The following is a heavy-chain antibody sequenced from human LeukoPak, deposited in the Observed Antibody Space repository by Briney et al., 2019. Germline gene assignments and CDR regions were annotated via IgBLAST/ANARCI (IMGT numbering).Heavy chain of an antibody. D-gene: IGHD3-16*02. CDR3: ARELTGGYDYVWGSYRYNWFDP. Sequence: GGSLRLSCAASGFTVSSNYMSWVRQAPGKGLEWVSVIYSCGSTYYADSVKGRFTISRDNSKNTLYLQMNSLRAEDTAVYYCARELTGGYDYVWGSYRYNWFDPWGQGTLVTVSS. J-gene: IGHJ5*02. CDR2: IYSCGST. CDR1: GFTVSSNY. V-gene: IGHV3-66*03.